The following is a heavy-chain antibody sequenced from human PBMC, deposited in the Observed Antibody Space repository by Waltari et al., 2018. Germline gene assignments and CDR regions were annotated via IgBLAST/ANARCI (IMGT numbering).Heavy chain of an antibody. J-gene: IGHJ3*02. CDR1: GYSFTSYW. CDR3: ARRTKGGGIVVVPARLSWAFDI. Sequence: EVQLVQSRAEVKKPGESLKISCKGSGYSFTSYWIGWVRQMPGKGLEWMGIIYPGESDTRYSPSFQGQVTISADKSISTAYLQWSSLKASDTAMYYCARRTKGGGIVVVPARLSWAFDIWGQGTMVTVSS. V-gene: IGHV5-51*01. D-gene: IGHD2-2*01. CDR2: IYPGESDT.